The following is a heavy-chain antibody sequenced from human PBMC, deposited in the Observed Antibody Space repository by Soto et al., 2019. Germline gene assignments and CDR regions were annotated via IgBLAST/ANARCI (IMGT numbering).Heavy chain of an antibody. V-gene: IGHV4-31*03. D-gene: IGHD3-9*01. Sequence: PSETLSLTCTVSGGSISSGGYYWSWIRQHPGKGLEWIGYIYYSGSTYYNPSLKSRVTISVDTSKNQFSLKLSSVTAADTAVYYCARAFESNYDILTGYPTLVYFDYWGQGTLVTVSS. CDR2: IYYSGST. CDR3: ARAFESNYDILTGYPTLVYFDY. J-gene: IGHJ4*02. CDR1: GGSISSGGYY.